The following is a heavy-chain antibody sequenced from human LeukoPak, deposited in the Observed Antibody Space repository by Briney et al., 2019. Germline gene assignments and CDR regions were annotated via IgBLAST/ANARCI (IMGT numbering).Heavy chain of an antibody. D-gene: IGHD3-10*01. CDR3: ASSSRGSGSYYDLDY. CDR1: GYTFTSYA. V-gene: IGHV1-3*01. J-gene: IGHJ4*02. CDR2: INAGNGNT. Sequence: ASVKVSCKASGYTFTSYAIHWVRQAPGQRLEWMGWINAGNGNTKYSQKFQGRVTITRDTSASTAYMELSSLRSEDTAVYYCASSSRGSGSYYDLDYWGQGTLVTVSS.